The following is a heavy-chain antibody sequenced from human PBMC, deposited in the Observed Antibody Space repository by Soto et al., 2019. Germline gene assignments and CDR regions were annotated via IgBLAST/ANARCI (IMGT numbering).Heavy chain of an antibody. CDR1: GGSFSGYY. V-gene: IGHV4-34*01. D-gene: IGHD3-22*01. CDR2: INHSGST. Sequence: ASETLSLTCAVYGGSFSGYYWSWIRQPPGKGLEWIGEINHSGSTNYNPSLKSRVTISVDTSKNQFSLKLSSVTAADTAVYYCARGRTYYYDSSGYYYWGQGTLVTSPQ. J-gene: IGHJ4*02. CDR3: ARGRTYYYDSSGYYY.